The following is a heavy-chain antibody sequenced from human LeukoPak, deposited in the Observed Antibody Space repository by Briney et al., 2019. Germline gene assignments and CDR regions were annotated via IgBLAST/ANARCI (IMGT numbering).Heavy chain of an antibody. Sequence: ASVKVSCKASGYTFTGYYMHWVRQAPGQGLEWMGWFNPNSGRTNYAQNFQGRVTVTRDTSISTAYMELSRLRSDDTAVYYCARSIAVAGLPHYYYYMDVWGKGATVTVSS. CDR2: FNPNSGRT. CDR1: GYTFTGYY. V-gene: IGHV1-2*02. D-gene: IGHD6-19*01. CDR3: ARSIAVAGLPHYYYYMDV. J-gene: IGHJ6*03.